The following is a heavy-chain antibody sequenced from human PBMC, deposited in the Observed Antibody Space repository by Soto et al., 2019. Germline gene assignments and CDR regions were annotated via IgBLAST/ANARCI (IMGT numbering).Heavy chain of an antibody. CDR2: IYYSGST. J-gene: IGHJ4*02. D-gene: IGHD2-15*01. Sequence: SEALSVPCTFGLGSISIYYWGWIRQPPGKGLEWIGYIYYSGSTNYNPSLKSRVTISVDTSKNQFSLKLSSVTAADTAVYYCARVWAEVDFEYWGQGTMVTVSS. CDR3: ARVWAEVDFEY. V-gene: IGHV4-59*01. CDR1: LGSISIYY.